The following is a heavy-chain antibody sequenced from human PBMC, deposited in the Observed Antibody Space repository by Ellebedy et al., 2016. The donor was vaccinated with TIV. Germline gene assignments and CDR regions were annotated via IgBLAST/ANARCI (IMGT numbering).Heavy chain of an antibody. Sequence: PGGSLRLSCAASGFAVSSNYMTRVRQAPGRGLEWVSLIYSDGNTNYADSVRGRFTISRDSSKNTLDLQMNSLRAEDTAVYYCASLGYTSSWSSNTPSDSWGQGTLVTVSS. CDR3: ASLGYTSSWSSNTPSDS. D-gene: IGHD6-13*01. CDR1: GFAVSSNY. V-gene: IGHV3-66*02. CDR2: IYSDGNT. J-gene: IGHJ4*02.